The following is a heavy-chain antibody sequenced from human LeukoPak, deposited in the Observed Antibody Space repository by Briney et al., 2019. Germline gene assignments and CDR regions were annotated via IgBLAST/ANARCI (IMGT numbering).Heavy chain of an antibody. CDR1: GYTFTSYG. V-gene: IGHV1-18*01. CDR3: ASTRIAAAGIMDV. D-gene: IGHD6-13*01. Sequence: GASVKVSCKASGYTFTSYGISWVRQAPGQGLEWMGWISAYNGNTNYAQKFQGRVTMTRDTSISTAYMELSRLRSDDTAVYYCASTRIAAAGIMDVWGQGTTVTVSS. J-gene: IGHJ6*02. CDR2: ISAYNGNT.